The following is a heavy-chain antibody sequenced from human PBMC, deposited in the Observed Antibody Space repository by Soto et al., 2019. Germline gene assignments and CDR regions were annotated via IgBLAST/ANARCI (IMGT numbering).Heavy chain of an antibody. Sequence: WGSLRLSCAASGFTFSSYAMHWVRQAPGKGLEWVAVISYDGSNKYYADSVKGRFTISRDNSKNTLYLQMNSLRAEDTAVYYCARDYTGGYSNYFDYWGQGTLVTVSS. D-gene: IGHD2-8*02. CDR2: ISYDGSNK. CDR1: GFTFSSYA. CDR3: ARDYTGGYSNYFDY. J-gene: IGHJ4*02. V-gene: IGHV3-30-3*01.